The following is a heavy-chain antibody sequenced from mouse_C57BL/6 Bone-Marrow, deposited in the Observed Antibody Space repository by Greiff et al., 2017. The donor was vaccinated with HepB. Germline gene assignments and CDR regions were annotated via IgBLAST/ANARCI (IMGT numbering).Heavy chain of an antibody. CDR3: ARDGWLLHWYFDV. CDR2: IYPRSGNT. J-gene: IGHJ1*03. CDR1: GYTFTSYG. D-gene: IGHD2-3*01. V-gene: IGHV1-81*01. Sequence: VQLVESGAELARPGASVKLSCKASGYTFTSYGISWVKQRTGQGLEWIGEIYPRSGNTYYNVKFKGKATLTADKSSSTAYMELRSLTSEDSAVYFCARDGWLLHWYFDVWGTGTTVTVSS.